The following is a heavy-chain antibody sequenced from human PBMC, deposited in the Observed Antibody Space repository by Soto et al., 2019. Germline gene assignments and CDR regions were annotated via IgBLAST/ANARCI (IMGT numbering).Heavy chain of an antibody. J-gene: IGHJ6*02. V-gene: IGHV3-53*01. CDR1: GFTVSSNY. CDR2: IYSGGST. D-gene: IGHD3-10*01. Sequence: PGGSLRLSCAASGFTVSSNYMSWVREAPGKGLEWVSVIYSGGSTYYADSVKGRFTISRDNSKNTLYLQMNSLRAEYTAVYYCATGDYYYYGMDVWGQGTTVTVSS. CDR3: ATGDYYYYGMDV.